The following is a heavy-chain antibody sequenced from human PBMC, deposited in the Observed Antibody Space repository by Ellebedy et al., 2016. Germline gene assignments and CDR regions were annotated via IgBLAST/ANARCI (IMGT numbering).Heavy chain of an antibody. J-gene: IGHJ3*02. CDR1: GYTFTGYY. CDR2: INPNSGGT. CDR3: ARDSKVSSGWAFDI. D-gene: IGHD6-19*01. V-gene: IGHV1-2*02. Sequence: ASVKVSCKASGYTFTGYYMHWVRQAPGQGLEWMGWINPNSGGTNYAQKFQGGVTMTRDTSTNTVFMELSSLRSEDTAVYYCARDSKVSSGWAFDIWGQGTMVTVSS.